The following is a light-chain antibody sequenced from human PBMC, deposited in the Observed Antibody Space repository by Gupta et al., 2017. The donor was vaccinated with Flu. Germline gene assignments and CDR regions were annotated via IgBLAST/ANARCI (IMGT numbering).Light chain of an antibody. V-gene: IGLV7-43*01. CDR1: TGAVTSGHY. Sequence: QTVVTQEPSLTVSPGGTVTLTCASSTGAVTSGHYPNWLQQNPGQAPRTLIYSTSTKHSWTPARFSGSLLGGKASLTLSDVQPGDEADYYCLLYFGGQGVFGGGTRVTVL. CDR3: LLYFGGQGV. J-gene: IGLJ3*02. CDR2: STS.